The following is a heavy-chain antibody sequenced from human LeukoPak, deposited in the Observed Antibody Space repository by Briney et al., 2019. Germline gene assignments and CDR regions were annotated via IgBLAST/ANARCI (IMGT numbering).Heavy chain of an antibody. CDR3: ARGVGELGPGYNWFDP. J-gene: IGHJ5*02. Sequence: EASVKVSCKASGYTFTSYDINWVRQATGQGLEWMGWMNPNSGNTGYAQKFQGRVTMTRNTSISTAYMELSSLRSEDTAVYYCARGVGELGPGYNWFDPWCQGTLVTVSS. V-gene: IGHV1-8*01. D-gene: IGHD3-10*01. CDR2: MNPNSGNT. CDR1: GYTFTSYD.